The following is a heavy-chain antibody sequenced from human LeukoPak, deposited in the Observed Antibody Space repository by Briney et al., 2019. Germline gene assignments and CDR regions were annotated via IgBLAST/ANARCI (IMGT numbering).Heavy chain of an antibody. J-gene: IGHJ1*01. D-gene: IGHD2-15*01. Sequence: ASVKVSCKASGYTFTGYYMHWVRQAPGQGLEWMGWINPNSGVTNYAQKFQGRVTMTRDTSISTAYMELSRLRSDDTAVYYCARGPLYCSGGSCRKLEYFQHWGQGTLVTVSS. V-gene: IGHV1-2*02. CDR3: ARGPLYCSGGSCRKLEYFQH. CDR1: GYTFTGYY. CDR2: INPNSGVT.